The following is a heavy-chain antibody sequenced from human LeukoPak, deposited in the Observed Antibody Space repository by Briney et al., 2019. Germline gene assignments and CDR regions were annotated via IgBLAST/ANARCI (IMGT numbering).Heavy chain of an antibody. CDR2: ISAYNGNT. CDR3: ARAWGSIAVAAIDY. J-gene: IGHJ4*02. D-gene: IGHD6-19*01. V-gene: IGHV1-18*04. Sequence: ASVTVSCKASGYTFTSYGSSWVRQAPGQGLEWMGWISAYNGNTNYAQKLQGRVTMTTDTSTSTAYMELRSLRSDDTAVYYCARAWGSIAVAAIDYWGQGTLVTVSS. CDR1: GYTFTSYG.